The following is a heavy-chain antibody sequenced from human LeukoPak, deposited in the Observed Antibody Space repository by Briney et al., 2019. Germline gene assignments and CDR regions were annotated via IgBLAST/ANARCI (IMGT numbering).Heavy chain of an antibody. CDR2: ISGSGGST. V-gene: IGHV3-23*01. J-gene: IGHJ4*02. Sequence: GGSLRLSCAASGFTFSSYAMSWVRQAPGKGLEWVSAISGSGGSTYYADSVKGRFTISRDNFKNTLYLQMNSLRAEDTAVYYCARYVVGAINYFDYWGQGTLVTVSS. CDR1: GFTFSSYA. D-gene: IGHD1-26*01. CDR3: ARYVVGAINYFDY.